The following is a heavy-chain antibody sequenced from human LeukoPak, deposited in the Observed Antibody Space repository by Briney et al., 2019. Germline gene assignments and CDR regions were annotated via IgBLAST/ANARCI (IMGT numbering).Heavy chain of an antibody. CDR3: ARARVLMVYAIRGRYYFDY. V-gene: IGHV4-34*01. Sequence: PSETLSLTCAVYGGSFSGYYWSWIRQPPGKGLEWIGEINHSGSTNYNPSLKSRVTISVDRSKNQFSLKLSSVTAADTAVYYCARARVLMVYAIRGRYYFDYWGQGTLVTVSS. D-gene: IGHD2-8*01. J-gene: IGHJ4*02. CDR2: INHSGST. CDR1: GGSFSGYY.